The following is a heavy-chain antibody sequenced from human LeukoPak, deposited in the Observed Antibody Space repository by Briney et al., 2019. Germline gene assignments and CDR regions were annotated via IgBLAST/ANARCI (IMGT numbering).Heavy chain of an antibody. V-gene: IGHV1-2*04. CDR3: ARGWDSSGQIPFFY. Sequence: GASVKVSCKASGYTFTGYYMHWVRQAPGQGLEWMGWINPNSGGTNYAQKFQGWVTMTRDTSISTAYMELSRLRSEDTAVYYCARGWDSSGQIPFFYWGQGTLVTVSS. CDR1: GYTFTGYY. CDR2: INPNSGGT. D-gene: IGHD3-22*01. J-gene: IGHJ4*02.